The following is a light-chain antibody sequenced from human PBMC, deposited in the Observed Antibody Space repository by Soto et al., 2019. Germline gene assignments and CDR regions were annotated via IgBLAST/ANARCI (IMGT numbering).Light chain of an antibody. CDR3: QQRSNWPPEIT. CDR1: QSVSSS. Sequence: EIVLTQSPATLSLSPVERATLSCMASQSVSSSLAWYQQKPGQAPRLLIYDASNRATGIPARFSGSGSGTDFTLTISRLEPEDFAVYYCQQRSNWPPEITFGQGTRLEIK. J-gene: IGKJ5*01. V-gene: IGKV3-11*01. CDR2: DAS.